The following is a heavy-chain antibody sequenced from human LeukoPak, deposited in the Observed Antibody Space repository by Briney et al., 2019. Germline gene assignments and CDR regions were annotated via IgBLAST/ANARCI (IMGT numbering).Heavy chain of an antibody. V-gene: IGHV4-34*01. CDR2: INHSGST. Sequence: SETLSLTCAVYGASFSAYYWSWIRQPPGKGLEWIGEINHSGSTNYNPSLKSRVTISVDTSKNQFSLKLSSVPAADTAVYYCARGRHYYDSSGYYYNYWGQGTLVTVSS. J-gene: IGHJ4*02. CDR1: GASFSAYY. CDR3: ARGRHYYDSSGYYYNY. D-gene: IGHD3-22*01.